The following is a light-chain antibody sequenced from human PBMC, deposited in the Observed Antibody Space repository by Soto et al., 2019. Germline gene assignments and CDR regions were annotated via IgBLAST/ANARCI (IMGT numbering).Light chain of an antibody. J-gene: IGKJ1*01. CDR3: QQYHNYPRT. CDR1: QSISTW. CDR2: DAS. V-gene: IGKV1-5*01. Sequence: DIQMTQSPSTLSASVGDTVTITCRASQSISTWSAWYQQKPGKAPELVIYDASKLHRGVPSRFSGSGSGTEFTLTISSQQPDDFATYYCQQYHNYPRTFGQGTKV.